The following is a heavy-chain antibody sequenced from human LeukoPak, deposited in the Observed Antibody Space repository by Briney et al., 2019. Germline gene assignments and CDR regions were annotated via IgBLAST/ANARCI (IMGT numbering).Heavy chain of an antibody. CDR1: GYTFTGYY. CDR3: ARAQQQLVPSAFDI. CDR2: INPNSGGT. Sequence: ASVKVSCKASGYTFTGYYMHWVRQAPGQGLEWMGWINPNSGGTNYAQKFQGRVTMTRDTSIGTAYMELSRLRSDDTAVYYCARAQQQLVPSAFDIWGQGTMVTVSS. D-gene: IGHD6-13*01. V-gene: IGHV1-2*02. J-gene: IGHJ3*02.